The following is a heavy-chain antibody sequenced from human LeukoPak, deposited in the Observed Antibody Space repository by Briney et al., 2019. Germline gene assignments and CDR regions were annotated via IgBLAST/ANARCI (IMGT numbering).Heavy chain of an antibody. J-gene: IGHJ6*02. CDR3: ARDLSITIFGVVIKRYYYYGMDV. D-gene: IGHD3-3*01. V-gene: IGHV1-3*01. Sequence: ASVKVSCKASGYTFTSYAMHWVRQAPGQRLEWMGWINAGNGNTKYSQKFQGRATITRNTSASTAYMELSSLRSEDTAVYYCARDLSITIFGVVIKRYYYYGMDVWGQGTTVTVSS. CDR2: INAGNGNT. CDR1: GYTFTSYA.